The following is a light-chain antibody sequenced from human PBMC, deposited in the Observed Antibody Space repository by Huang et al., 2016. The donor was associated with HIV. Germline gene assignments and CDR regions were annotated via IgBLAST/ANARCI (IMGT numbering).Light chain of an antibody. J-gene: IGKJ1*01. CDR1: QSVSTN. Sequence: DIVLAQSPGTLSVSPGERATLSCRASQSVSTNIAWYQQKSGQAPRLLIYGGSTRANGVPARISGSGSGTDFTLTISSLQSEDSAVYYCQQYSNWPPWTFGQGTKVEIK. CDR3: QQYSNWPPWT. CDR2: GGS. V-gene: IGKV3-15*01.